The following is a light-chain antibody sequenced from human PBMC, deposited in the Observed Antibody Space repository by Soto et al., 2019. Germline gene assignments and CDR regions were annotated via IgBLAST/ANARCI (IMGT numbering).Light chain of an antibody. Sequence: VQMTQSPSSLSASVGDNVTITCRASQTIRKYLNWYQQKPPKAPKLLIYTASRLHSGVPSRFSGSGSDTDFTLTINNLQPEDFATYYCQQSYITPPITFGQGTRLEIK. V-gene: IGKV1-39*01. J-gene: IGKJ5*01. CDR3: QQSYITPPIT. CDR1: QTIRKY. CDR2: TAS.